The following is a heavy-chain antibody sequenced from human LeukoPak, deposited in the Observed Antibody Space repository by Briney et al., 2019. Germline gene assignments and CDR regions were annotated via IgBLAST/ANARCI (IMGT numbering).Heavy chain of an antibody. Sequence: GGSLRLSCTASGFTFGDYAMSWFRQAPGKGLEWVGFIRSKAYGGTTEYAASVKGRFTISRDDSKGIAYLQMNSLKTEDTAVYYCTRVRSWIAAAPDAFDIWGQGTMVTVSS. CDR1: GFTFGDYA. D-gene: IGHD6-13*01. CDR2: IRSKAYGGTT. V-gene: IGHV3-49*03. J-gene: IGHJ3*02. CDR3: TRVRSWIAAAPDAFDI.